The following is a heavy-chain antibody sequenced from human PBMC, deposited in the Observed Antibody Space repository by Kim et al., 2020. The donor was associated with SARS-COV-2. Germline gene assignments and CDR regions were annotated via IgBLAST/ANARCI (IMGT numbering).Heavy chain of an antibody. CDR1: GYTFTSYG. CDR3: ARGPSTLYYDSSGYYHVGDY. D-gene: IGHD3-22*01. CDR2: ISAYNGNT. Sequence: ASVKVSCKASGYTFTSYGISWVRQAPGQGLEWMGWISAYNGNTNYAQKLQGRVTMTTDTYTSTAYMELRSLRSDDTAVYYCARGPSTLYYDSSGYYHVGDYWGQGTLVTVSS. J-gene: IGHJ4*02. V-gene: IGHV1-18*01.